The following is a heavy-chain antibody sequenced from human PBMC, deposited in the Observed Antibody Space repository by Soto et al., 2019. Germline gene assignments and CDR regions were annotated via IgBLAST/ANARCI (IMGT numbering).Heavy chain of an antibody. J-gene: IGHJ3*02. CDR1: GFTFSRHW. Sequence: GGSLRLSCAASGFTFSRHWIHWVRQAPGQGLVWVSRTKTDGTTSYADSVRGRFTISRDNAENTLYLQMNSLRAEDTAVYYCAIDMRAVPWYGGISSAFDMWGQGTMVTVS. D-gene: IGHD3-10*01. V-gene: IGHV3-74*01. CDR3: AIDMRAVPWYGGISSAFDM. CDR2: TKTDGTT.